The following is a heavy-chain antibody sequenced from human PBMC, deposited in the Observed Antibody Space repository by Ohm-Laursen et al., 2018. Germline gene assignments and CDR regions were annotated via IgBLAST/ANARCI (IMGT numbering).Heavy chain of an antibody. J-gene: IGHJ6*02. CDR1: GYTFTGYY. D-gene: IGHD2-2*01. CDR2: INPNSGGT. Sequence: ASVKVSCKASGYTFTGYYMHWVRQAPGQGLEWMGWINPNSGGTNYAQKFQGRVTMTRDTSISTAYMELSRLRSDDTAVYYCARGDIVVVVPSYGMDVWGQGTTVTVSS. CDR3: ARGDIVVVVPSYGMDV. V-gene: IGHV1-2*02.